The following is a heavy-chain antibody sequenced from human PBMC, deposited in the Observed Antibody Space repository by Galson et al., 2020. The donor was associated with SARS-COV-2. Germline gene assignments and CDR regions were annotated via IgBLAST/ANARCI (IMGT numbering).Heavy chain of an antibody. CDR2: INHSGST. D-gene: IGHD2-2*01. CDR1: GGSFSDYY. V-gene: IGHV4-34*01. J-gene: IGHJ4*02. CDR3: ATGGASYALFDY. Sequence: SETLSLTCAIYGGSFSDYYWSWIRQPPGKGLEWIGEINHSGSTKYNPSLKSRVSISIDTCKNQFSLNLNSVTAADTAVYYCATGGASYALFDYWGQGTLVTVSS.